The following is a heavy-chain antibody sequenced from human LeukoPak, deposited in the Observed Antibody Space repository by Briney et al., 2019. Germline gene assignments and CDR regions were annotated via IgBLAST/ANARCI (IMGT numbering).Heavy chain of an antibody. CDR2: IKSKTDGGTT. J-gene: IGHJ4*02. Sequence: GGSLRLACAASGFRFSSYAMSWVRQAPGKGLEWVGRIKSKTDGGTTDYAAPVKGRFTISRDDSKNTLYLQMNSLKTEDTAVYYCTTGLESADYWGQGTLVTVSS. V-gene: IGHV3-15*01. CDR1: GFRFSSYA. CDR3: TTGLESADY. D-gene: IGHD3-3*01.